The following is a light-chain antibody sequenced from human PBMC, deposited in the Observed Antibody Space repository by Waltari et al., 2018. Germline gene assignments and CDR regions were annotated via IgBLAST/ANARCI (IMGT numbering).Light chain of an antibody. CDR3: QQYDKWPPMYT. Sequence: VMTQSPATLSVSLGGRATLSCRASQSVNSNLAWYQQKPGQAPRLLMYAASTRATWIPARFSGSGSGTEFTLTITSLQSEDSAVYYCQQYDKWPPMYTFGQGTKLDIK. CDR1: QSVNSN. J-gene: IGKJ2*01. V-gene: IGKV3-15*01. CDR2: AAS.